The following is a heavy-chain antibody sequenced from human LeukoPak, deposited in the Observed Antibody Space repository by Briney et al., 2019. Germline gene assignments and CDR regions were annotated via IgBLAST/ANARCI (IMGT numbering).Heavy chain of an antibody. CDR3: ARVLRQGYSDY. V-gene: IGHV1-69*04. CDR1: GGTFSSYA. D-gene: IGHD3-10*01. J-gene: IGHJ4*02. Sequence: GSSVKVSCKASGGTFSSYAISWVRQAPGQGLEWMGRIIPILGIANYAQKFQGRVTITADKSTSTAYMELSSLRSEDTAVYYCARVLRQGYSDYWGQGTLVTVSS. CDR2: IIPILGIA.